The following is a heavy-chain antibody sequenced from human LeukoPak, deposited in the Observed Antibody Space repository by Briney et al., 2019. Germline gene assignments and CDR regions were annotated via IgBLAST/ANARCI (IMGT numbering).Heavy chain of an antibody. CDR1: GFTFSSYS. Sequence: SGGSLRLSCAASGFTFSSYSVNWVRQAPGKGLEWVSSISSSGSYIYYADSVKGRFTISRDNAKNSLYLQMDSLRAEDTAVYYCARDGDYVWFDPWGQGTLVTVSS. CDR3: ARDGDYVWFDP. J-gene: IGHJ5*02. CDR2: ISSSGSYI. D-gene: IGHD4-17*01. V-gene: IGHV3-21*01.